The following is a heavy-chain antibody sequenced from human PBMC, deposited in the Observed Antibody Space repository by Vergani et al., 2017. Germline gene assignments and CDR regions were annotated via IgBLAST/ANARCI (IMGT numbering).Heavy chain of an antibody. J-gene: IGHJ4*02. V-gene: IGHV3-21*01. D-gene: IGHD1-26*01. CDR3: ARDRYEYSGSLGFDY. CDR1: GFTFSSYS. Sequence: EVQLVESGGGLVKPGGSLRLSCAASGFTFSSYSMNWVRQAPGKGLEWVSSISSSSSYIYYADSVKGRFTISRDNAKNSLYLQMNSLRAEDTAVYYCARDRYEYSGSLGFDYWGQGTLVTVSS. CDR2: ISSSSSYI.